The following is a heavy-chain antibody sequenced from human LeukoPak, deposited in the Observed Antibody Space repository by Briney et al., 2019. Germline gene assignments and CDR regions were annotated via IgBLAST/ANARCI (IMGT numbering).Heavy chain of an antibody. V-gene: IGHV3-9*01. J-gene: IGHJ4*02. CDR2: ISYNSGSI. CDR1: GFTFDDYA. D-gene: IGHD1-1*01. Sequence: AGGSLRLSCAASGFTFDDYAMHWVRQSPGKGLEWVSSISYNSGSIDYADSVKGRFTISRDNAKNSLYVQMNSLRAEDTAVYYCARDLNWETYWGQGTLVTVSS. CDR3: ARDLNWETY.